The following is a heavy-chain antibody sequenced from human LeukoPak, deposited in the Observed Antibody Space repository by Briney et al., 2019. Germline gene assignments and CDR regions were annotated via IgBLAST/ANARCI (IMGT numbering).Heavy chain of an antibody. CDR2: IKQDGSEK. Sequence: PGGSLRLSCAASGFTFSRYWMSWVRQAPGKGLEWVANIKQDGSEKYYVDSVKGRFTISRDNAKNSLYLQMNSLRAEDTAVYYCAKDLAGYYDSSGYYYGGLDYWGQGTLVTVSS. CDR3: AKDLAGYYDSSGYYYGGLDY. J-gene: IGHJ4*02. D-gene: IGHD3-22*01. CDR1: GFTFSRYW. V-gene: IGHV3-7*01.